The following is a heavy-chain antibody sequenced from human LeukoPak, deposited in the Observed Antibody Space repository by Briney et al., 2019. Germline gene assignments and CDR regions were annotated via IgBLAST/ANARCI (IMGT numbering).Heavy chain of an antibody. V-gene: IGHV5-51*01. CDR1: GYRFTSYW. J-gene: IGHJ4*02. CDR3: ARRGWEAASGSYLIDY. D-gene: IGHD6-13*01. CDR2: IYPGDSDT. Sequence: GGALQISCKGSGYRFTSYWIGWVRQMPGKGLELMGIIYPGDSDTRYSPSFQGQVTISADKSINTAYLQWSSLNATDTAMYYCARRGWEAASGSYLIDYWGQGTPVTVSS.